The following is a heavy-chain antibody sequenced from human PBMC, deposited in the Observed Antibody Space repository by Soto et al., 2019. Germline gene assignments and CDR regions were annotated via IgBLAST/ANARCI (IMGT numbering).Heavy chain of an antibody. CDR2: VSHSGNT. D-gene: IGHD3-22*01. CDR1: GDSVSSGKYY. J-gene: IGHJ4*02. CDR3: ARRDGRGSWAAWF. Sequence: SETLPLTCSVSGDSVSSGKYYWSWMRQPPGKGLEWIGYVSHSGNTNYNPSLKSRVTISIDTSKNQFSLKLTSVTAADTAVYQCARRDGRGSWAAWFWGQGVLVTVSS. V-gene: IGHV4-61*01.